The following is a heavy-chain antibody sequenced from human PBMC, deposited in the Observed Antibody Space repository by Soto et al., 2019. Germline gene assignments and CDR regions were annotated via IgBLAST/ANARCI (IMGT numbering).Heavy chain of an antibody. CDR3: ARAYSSSWLRAALDY. CDR2: IYHSGTT. CDR1: SGSISSSNW. V-gene: IGHV4-4*02. Sequence: QVQLQESGPGLVKPSGTLSLTCAVSSGSISSSNWWSWVRQPPGKGLEWIGEIYHSGTTNYNPSLKSRVTISVDKSKNQFSLKLSSVTAADTAVYYCARAYSSSWLRAALDYWGQGTLVTVSS. J-gene: IGHJ4*02. D-gene: IGHD6-13*01.